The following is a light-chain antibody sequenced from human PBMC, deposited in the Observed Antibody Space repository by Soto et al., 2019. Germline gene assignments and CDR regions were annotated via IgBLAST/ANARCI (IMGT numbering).Light chain of an antibody. CDR2: EDD. V-gene: IGLV3-1*01. CDR1: KLGDNF. Sequence: SYELTQPPSVSVSPGQTASITCSGDKLGDNFACWYQQKPGQSPMLVIYEDDKRPSGIPERFSGSNSGNTATLTISGTQAMDEADYYCQAWDSSLRVFGGGTKLTVL. J-gene: IGLJ3*02. CDR3: QAWDSSLRV.